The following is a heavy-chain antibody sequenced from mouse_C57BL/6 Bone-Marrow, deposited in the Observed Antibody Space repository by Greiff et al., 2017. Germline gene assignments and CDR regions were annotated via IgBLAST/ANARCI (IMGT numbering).Heavy chain of an antibody. D-gene: IGHD2-2*01. V-gene: IGHV5-4*01. Sequence: DVKLVESGGGLVKPGGSLKLSCAASAFTFSSYAMSWVRQTPEKRLEWVATISDGGSYTYYPDNVKGRFTISRDNAKNNLYLQMSHLKSEDTAMYYCARDSGYDYWGQGTTLTVSS. CDR2: ISDGGSYT. CDR1: AFTFSSYA. CDR3: ARDSGYDY. J-gene: IGHJ2*01.